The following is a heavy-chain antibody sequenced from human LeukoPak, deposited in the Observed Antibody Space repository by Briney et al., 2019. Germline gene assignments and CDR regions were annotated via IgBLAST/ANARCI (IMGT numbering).Heavy chain of an antibody. CDR1: GGSISSYY. CDR3: AAGWGIDSFDF. D-gene: IGHD6-19*01. CDR2: IYYTGNT. V-gene: IGHV4-59*12. J-gene: IGHJ3*01. Sequence: SETLSLTCAVSGGSISSYYWTWIRQPPGKGLEWIGFIYYTGNTNSNPSLKSRVIISLETSKNQFSLELNSVTAADTAVYFCAAGWGIDSFDFWGHGTMVIVSS.